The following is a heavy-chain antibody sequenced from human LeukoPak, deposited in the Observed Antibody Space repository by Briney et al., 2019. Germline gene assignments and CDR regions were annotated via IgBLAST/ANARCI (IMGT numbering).Heavy chain of an antibody. J-gene: IGHJ4*02. CDR1: GGTFSSYA. D-gene: IGHD3-22*01. CDR3: ARAGSGYYRN. Sequence: ASVKVSCKASGGTFSSYAISWVRQATGQGLEWMGWMNPNSGNTGYAQKFQGRVTMTRNTSISTAYMELSSLRSEDTAVYYCARAGSGYYRNWGQGTLVTVSS. V-gene: IGHV1-8*02. CDR2: MNPNSGNT.